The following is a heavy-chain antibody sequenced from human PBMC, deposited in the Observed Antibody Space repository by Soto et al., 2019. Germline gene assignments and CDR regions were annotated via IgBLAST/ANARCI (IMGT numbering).Heavy chain of an antibody. CDR3: AKAGGDCSGGSCYSGQGDY. V-gene: IGHV3-23*01. CDR2: ITGSGDST. Sequence: EVQLLESGGGLVQPGGSLRLSCAASGFTFSNYAMSWVRQAPGKGLEWVSGITGSGDSTYYADSVKGRFTISRDNSKNHLFLQMNSLGAGDTAVYYCAKAGGDCSGGSCYSGQGDYWGQGTQVTVSS. J-gene: IGHJ4*02. CDR1: GFTFSNYA. D-gene: IGHD2-15*01.